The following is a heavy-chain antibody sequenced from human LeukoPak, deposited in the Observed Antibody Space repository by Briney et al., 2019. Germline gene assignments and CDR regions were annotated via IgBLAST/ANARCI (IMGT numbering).Heavy chain of an antibody. Sequence: PGGSLRLSCAASGFTFSSYEMNWVRQAPGKGLEWMANINEDGSEKNYVDSVKGRFTISRDNAKNSLYLQMNSLRAEDTAVYYCARDLFPHVYGDGCSAFDIWGQGTMVTVSS. CDR1: GFTFSSYE. CDR3: ARDLFPHVYGDGCSAFDI. CDR2: INEDGSEK. J-gene: IGHJ3*02. D-gene: IGHD4-17*01. V-gene: IGHV3-7*01.